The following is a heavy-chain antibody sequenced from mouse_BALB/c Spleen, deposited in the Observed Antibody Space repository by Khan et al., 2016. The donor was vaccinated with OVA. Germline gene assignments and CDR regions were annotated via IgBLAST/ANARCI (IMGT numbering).Heavy chain of an antibody. D-gene: IGHD1-2*01. CDR1: GYTFTDYY. CDR3: ARRNYFGYTFAY. J-gene: IGHJ3*01. CDR2: ISPGSGDT. V-gene: IGHV1-77*01. Sequence: QVRLQQSGAELARPGASVKLSCKASGYTFTDYYINWVKLRTGQGLEWIGEISPGSGDTYYNARFKGKATLTADKSSSTAYMQLSSLTSEAAAVYVCARRNYFGYTFAYWGQGTLVTVSA.